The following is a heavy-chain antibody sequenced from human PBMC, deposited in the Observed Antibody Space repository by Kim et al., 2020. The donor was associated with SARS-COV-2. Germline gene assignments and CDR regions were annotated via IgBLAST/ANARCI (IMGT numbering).Heavy chain of an antibody. V-gene: IGHV3-23*01. CDR2: VSGSADTT. CDR3: AKERGVRAKGDAFDI. J-gene: IGHJ3*02. Sequence: GGSLRLSCAASGFTFSIYAMTWVRQPPGQGLEWVSTVSGSADTTYYADSVKGRFTISRDNSKNTLYLQMNSLRAEDTALYYCAKERGVRAKGDAFDIWGQGTMVTVSS. CDR1: GFTFSIYA. D-gene: IGHD3-10*01.